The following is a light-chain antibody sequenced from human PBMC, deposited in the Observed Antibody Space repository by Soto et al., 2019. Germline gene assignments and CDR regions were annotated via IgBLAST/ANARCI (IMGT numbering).Light chain of an antibody. Sequence: EIVLTQSPATLSLSPGERATLSSRASQSISSHLAWYQQKPGQAPRLLMYDASNRATGILARFSGSGSGTDFTLTISSLEPEDFAVYYCQQRSTWPLTFGGGTKVEIK. J-gene: IGKJ4*01. CDR3: QQRSTWPLT. CDR1: QSISSH. V-gene: IGKV3-11*01. CDR2: DAS.